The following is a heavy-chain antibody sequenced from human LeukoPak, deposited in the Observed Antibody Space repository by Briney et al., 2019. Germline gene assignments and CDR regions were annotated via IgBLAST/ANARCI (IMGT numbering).Heavy chain of an antibody. CDR3: SREVYSKKSWDGLDL. CDR2: ISYDGSTK. Sequence: GRSLRLSCAASGFTFSNYAMHWVRQAPGKGLEWVAVISYDGSTKYYADSVKGRFTISRDNSKNTLYLQMNSLRAEDTAVYYCSREVYSKKSWDGLDLWGQGTMVTVSS. J-gene: IGHJ3*01. V-gene: IGHV3-30*03. CDR1: GFTFSNYA. D-gene: IGHD6-13*01.